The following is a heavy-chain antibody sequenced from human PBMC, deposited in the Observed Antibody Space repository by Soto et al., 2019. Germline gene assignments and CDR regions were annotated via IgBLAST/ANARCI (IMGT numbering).Heavy chain of an antibody. J-gene: IGHJ4*02. V-gene: IGHV1-69*12. CDR1: GGTFSSYA. CDR3: ARDLAPYDSSGYYFDY. Sequence: QVQLVQSGAEVKKPGSSVKVSCKASGGTFSSYAISWVRQAPGQGLEWKGGIIPIFGTANYAQKFQGRVTITADESTSTAYMELSSLRSEDTAVYYCARDLAPYDSSGYYFDYWGQGTLVTVSS. D-gene: IGHD3-22*01. CDR2: IIPIFGTA.